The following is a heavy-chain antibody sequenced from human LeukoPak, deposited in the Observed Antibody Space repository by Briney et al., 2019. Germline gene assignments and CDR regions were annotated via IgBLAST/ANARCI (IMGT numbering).Heavy chain of an antibody. CDR3: ARPRTPYYYDSSGYDNSFDY. J-gene: IGHJ4*02. Sequence: GESLKISCKGSGYCFTSYWIGWVRQMPGKGLEWMGIIYPGDSDTRYSPSFQGQVTISADKSISTAYLQWSSLKASDTAMYYCARPRTPYYYDSSGYDNSFDYWGQGTLVTVSS. CDR1: GYCFTSYW. D-gene: IGHD3-22*01. CDR2: IYPGDSDT. V-gene: IGHV5-51*01.